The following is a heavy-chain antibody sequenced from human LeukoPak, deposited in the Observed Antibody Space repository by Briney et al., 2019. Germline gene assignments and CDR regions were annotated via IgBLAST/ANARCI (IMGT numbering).Heavy chain of an antibody. D-gene: IGHD3-22*01. CDR2: ISGSGGST. V-gene: IGHV3-23*01. J-gene: IGHJ4*02. CDR3: AKSDYYYDSSGYYLFDY. Sequence: GGSLRLSCAASGFTFSSYAMSWVRQAPGKGLEWVSAISGSGGSTYYADSVKGRFTISRDNSKNTLYLQMNSLRAEDTAVYYCAKSDYYYDSSGYYLFDYWGQGTLVTVSS. CDR1: GFTFSSYA.